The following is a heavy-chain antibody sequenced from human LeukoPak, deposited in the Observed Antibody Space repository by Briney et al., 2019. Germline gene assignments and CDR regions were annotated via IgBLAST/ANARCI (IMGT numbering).Heavy chain of an antibody. CDR3: ARAVLTYSRGSYSYYLDV. D-gene: IGHD6-13*01. CDR2: INHVEST. J-gene: IGHJ6*03. Sequence: PSETLSLTCAVKGGSFSGYYWSWIRQSPGKGLEWTGEINHVESTNDNPSLRSRVTTSVDTSKNQFSLTLSSVTAADTAVYYCARAVLTYSRGSYSYYLDVWGKGTTVIVSS. V-gene: IGHV4-34*01. CDR1: GGSFSGYY.